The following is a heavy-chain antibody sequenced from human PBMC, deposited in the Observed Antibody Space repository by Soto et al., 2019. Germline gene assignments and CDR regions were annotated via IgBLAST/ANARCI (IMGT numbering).Heavy chain of an antibody. V-gene: IGHV3-9*01. CDR3: AKDMGTVTTNYFDY. D-gene: IGHD4-17*01. CDR2: ISWNSGSI. CDR1: GFTFDDYA. J-gene: IGHJ4*02. Sequence: GGSLRLSCAASGFTFDDYAMHWVRQAPGKGLEWVSGISWNSGSIGYADSVKGRFTISRDNAKNSLYLQMNSLRAEDTALYYCAKDMGTVTTNYFDYWGQGTLVTVS.